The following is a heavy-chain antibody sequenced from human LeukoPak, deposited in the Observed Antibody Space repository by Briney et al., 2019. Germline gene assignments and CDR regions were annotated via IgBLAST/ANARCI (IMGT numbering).Heavy chain of an antibody. J-gene: IGHJ4*02. CDR1: GFTFRSYA. CDR3: VKEGDYYDSGGYYDY. V-gene: IGHV3-64D*06. Sequence: PGGSLRLSCSASGFTFRSYAMHWVRQAPGKGLEYVLAISSNGGSTYYADSVKGRFTISRDNSKNTLYLQMSSLRAEDTAVYYCVKEGDYYDSGGYYDYWGQGTLVTVSS. CDR2: ISSNGGST. D-gene: IGHD3-22*01.